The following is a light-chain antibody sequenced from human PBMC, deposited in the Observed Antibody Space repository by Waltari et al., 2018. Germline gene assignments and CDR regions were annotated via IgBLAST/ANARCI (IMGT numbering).Light chain of an antibody. CDR3: QQYTDSPPLT. CDR1: QSVSRSY. V-gene: IGKV3-20*01. Sequence: EIVLTHSPGTLSLSPGERATLSCRASQSVSRSYLSWYQQKPGQAPRLLIYGTSSRSTGIPDRFSGSGSGTDFTLTISRLEPEDFAVYFCQQYTDSPPLTYGGGTRVEIK. J-gene: IGKJ4*01. CDR2: GTS.